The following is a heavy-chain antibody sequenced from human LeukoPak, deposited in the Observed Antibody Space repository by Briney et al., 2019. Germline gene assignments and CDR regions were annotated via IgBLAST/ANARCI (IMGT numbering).Heavy chain of an antibody. CDR3: AKGMHQWSSQCDF. D-gene: IGHD2-8*01. CDR1: GFTFSDHA. Sequence: PGGSLRLSCAASGFTFSDHAMKWVRRAPGKGLEWVASISGSGASTYDADSVRGRFTISRDNSKNTLYLQMSNLRVEDTAVYFCAKGMHQWSSQCDFWGQGTLVSVSS. V-gene: IGHV3-23*01. CDR2: ISGSGAST. J-gene: IGHJ4*02.